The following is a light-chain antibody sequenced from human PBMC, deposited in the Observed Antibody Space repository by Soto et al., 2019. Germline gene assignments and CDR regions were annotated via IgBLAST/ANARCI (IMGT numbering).Light chain of an antibody. V-gene: IGKV3-20*01. CDR2: GAS. CDR1: QSVSSNY. J-gene: IGKJ4*01. CDR3: QQYGTSPLT. Sequence: ETVLTQSPVTLSLSPAERATLSCRASQSVSSNYLAWYQQKPGQAPRLLIYGASGRATGIPDRFSGSGSGTDFTLTISRLEPEDSAVYYCQQYGTSPLTFGGGTKVEIK.